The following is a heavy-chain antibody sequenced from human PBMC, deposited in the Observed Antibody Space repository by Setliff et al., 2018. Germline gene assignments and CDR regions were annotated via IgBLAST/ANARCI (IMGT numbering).Heavy chain of an antibody. CDR2: IRSKAFSYAT. D-gene: IGHD5-12*01. V-gene: IGHV3-73*01. CDR3: AMATKLLEPYYFDY. Sequence: PGGSLRLSCAVSGFTFSGSAVHWVRQASGKGLEWVGRIRSKAFSYATRYTESMKGRFTISRDDSKNTAYLQMDSLNTEDTAVYYCAMATKLLEPYYFDYWGQGTLVTVSS. J-gene: IGHJ4*02. CDR1: GFTFSGSA.